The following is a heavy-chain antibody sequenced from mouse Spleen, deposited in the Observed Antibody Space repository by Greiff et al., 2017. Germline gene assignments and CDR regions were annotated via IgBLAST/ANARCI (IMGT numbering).Heavy chain of an antibody. V-gene: IGHV14-4*01. CDR1: GFNIKDDY. J-gene: IGHJ2*01. Sequence: VQLKQSGAELVRPGASVKLSCTASGFNIKDDYMHWVKQRPEQGLEWIGWIDPENGDTEYASKFQGKATITADTSSNTAYLQLSSLTSEDTAVYYCTTGSKKDYWGQGTTLTVSS. D-gene: IGHD2-5*01. CDR2: IDPENGDT. CDR3: TTGSKKDY.